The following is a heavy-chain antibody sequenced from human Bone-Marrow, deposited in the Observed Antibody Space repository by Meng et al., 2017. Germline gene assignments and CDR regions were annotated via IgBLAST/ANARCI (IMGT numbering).Heavy chain of an antibody. J-gene: IGHJ5*02. CDR1: GGSFSGYY. V-gene: IGHV4-34*01. CDR3: VTMVRGRGDWFDP. Sequence: SETLSLTCAVYGGSFSGYYWSWIRQPPGKGLEWIGGINHSGSTNYNPSLKSRVTISVDTSKNQFSLKLSSVTAADTAVYYCVTMVRGRGDWFDPWGQGTLVTVSS. D-gene: IGHD3-10*01. CDR2: INHSGST.